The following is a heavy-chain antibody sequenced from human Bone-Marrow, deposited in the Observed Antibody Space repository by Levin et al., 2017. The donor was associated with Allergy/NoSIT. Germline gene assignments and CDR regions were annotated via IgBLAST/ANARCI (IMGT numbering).Heavy chain of an antibody. V-gene: IGHV1-3*01. J-gene: IGHJ6*02. D-gene: IGHD3-10*01. CDR3: ARARITMVRGVDTFYYYYYYGMDV. Sequence: ASVKVSCKASGYTFTSYAMHWVRQAPGQRLEWMGWINAGNGNTKYSQKFQGRVTITRDTSASTAYMELSSLRSEDTAVYYCARARITMVRGVDTFYYYYYYGMDVWGQGTTVTVSS. CDR1: GYTFTSYA. CDR2: INAGNGNT.